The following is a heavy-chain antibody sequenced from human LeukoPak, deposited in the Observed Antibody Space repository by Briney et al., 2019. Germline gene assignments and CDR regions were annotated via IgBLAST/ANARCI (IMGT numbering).Heavy chain of an antibody. V-gene: IGHV4-34*01. CDR1: GGTFSGDY. D-gene: IGHD3-3*01. CDR2: INRSGRA. CDR3: ARHKIVITMLGVHRWFDP. J-gene: IGHJ5*02. Sequence: SETLSLTCAVYGGTFSGDYWSWIRQPPGKGLEWIGDINRSGRAVYNTSLKSRVIISVDTSKNQFSLKVNSVTAADTAVYYCARHKIVITMLGVHRWFDPWGQGTLVAVSS.